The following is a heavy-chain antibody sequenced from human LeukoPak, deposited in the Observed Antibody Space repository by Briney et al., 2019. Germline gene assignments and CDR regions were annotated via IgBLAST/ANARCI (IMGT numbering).Heavy chain of an antibody. CDR3: ARISGPYYDSSGYISMGAFDI. D-gene: IGHD3-22*01. CDR2: IYYSGST. J-gene: IGHJ3*02. Sequence: PSETLSLTCTVSGGSISSYYWGWIRQPPGKGLEWIGYIYYSGSTNYNPSLKSRVTISVDTSKNQFSLKLSSVTAADTAVYYCARISGPYYDSSGYISMGAFDIWGQGTMVTVSS. V-gene: IGHV4-59*01. CDR1: GGSISSYY.